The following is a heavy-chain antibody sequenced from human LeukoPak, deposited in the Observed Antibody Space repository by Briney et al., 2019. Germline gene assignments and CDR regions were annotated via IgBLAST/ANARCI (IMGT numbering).Heavy chain of an antibody. CDR1: GGSFSGYY. Sequence: PSETLSLTCAVYGGSFSGYYWSWIRQPPGKGLEWIGEINHSGSTNYNPSLKSRVTISVDTSKNQFSLKLSSVTAADTAVYYCARDYYGSGSHYDYWGQGTLVTVSS. CDR2: INHSGST. V-gene: IGHV4-34*01. D-gene: IGHD3-10*01. CDR3: ARDYYGSGSHYDY. J-gene: IGHJ4*02.